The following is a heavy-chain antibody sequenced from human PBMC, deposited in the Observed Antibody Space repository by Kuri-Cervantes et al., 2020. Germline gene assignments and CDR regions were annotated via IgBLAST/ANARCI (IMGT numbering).Heavy chain of an antibody. CDR1: GFTVSSNY. D-gene: IGHD3-22*01. Sequence: GGSLRLSCAASGFTVSSNYMSWVRKAPGEGLEWVSVIYSGGSTYYADSVKGRFTISRDNSKNTLYLQMNSLRAEDTALYYCAKDIDSSGMVLDYWGQGTLVTVSS. J-gene: IGHJ4*02. V-gene: IGHV3-53*05. CDR2: IYSGGST. CDR3: AKDIDSSGMVLDY.